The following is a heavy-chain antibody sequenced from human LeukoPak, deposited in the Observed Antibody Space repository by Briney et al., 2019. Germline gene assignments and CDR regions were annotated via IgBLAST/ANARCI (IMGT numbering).Heavy chain of an antibody. D-gene: IGHD5-12*01. CDR1: GDSISSSSNW. CDR3: ARLTWITDY. CDR2: IKSSGSP. Sequence: SETLSLTCTVSGDSISSSSNWWGWIRQPPGKGLEWIGHIKSSGSPNYNPPLKSRVTISVDTSKNQFSLKVSSVTAADTAVYYCARLTWITDYWGRESWSPSPQ. J-gene: IGHJ4*02. V-gene: IGHV4-39*01.